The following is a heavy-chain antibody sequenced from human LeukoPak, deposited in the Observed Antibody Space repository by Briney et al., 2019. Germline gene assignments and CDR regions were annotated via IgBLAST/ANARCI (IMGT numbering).Heavy chain of an antibody. D-gene: IGHD4-17*01. CDR2: IYYSGST. V-gene: IGHV4-39*01. CDR1: GGSISSSSYY. Sequence: SETLSLTCTVSGGSISSSSYYWGWIRQPPGKGLEWIGSIYYSGSTYYNPSLKSRVTISVDTSKNQFSLKLSSVTAADTAVYYCARYMTTGIFSTKSGAFDIWGPGTMVTVPS. CDR3: ARYMTTGIFSTKSGAFDI. J-gene: IGHJ3*02.